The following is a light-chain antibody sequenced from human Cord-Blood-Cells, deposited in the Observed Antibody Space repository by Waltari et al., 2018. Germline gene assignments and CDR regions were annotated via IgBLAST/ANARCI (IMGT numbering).Light chain of an antibody. CDR3: SSYTSSSTRV. J-gene: IGLJ3*02. V-gene: IGLV2-14*01. Sequence: QSALTQPASVSGSPGQSITISCTGTSSDVGGYNYVSWYQQHPGKAPKLMIYVVSNRPPGVSNRFSGSKAGNTASLTIAGLQAEDEADYYCSSYTSSSTRVFGGGTKLTVL. CDR2: VVS. CDR1: SSDVGGYNY.